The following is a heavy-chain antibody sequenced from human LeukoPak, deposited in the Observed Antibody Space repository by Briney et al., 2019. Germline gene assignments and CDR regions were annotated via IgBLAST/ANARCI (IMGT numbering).Heavy chain of an antibody. CDR1: GYTFTSYG. CDR3: ARVDSSGWSRVEWGFDY. D-gene: IGHD6-19*01. V-gene: IGHV1-18*01. J-gene: IGHJ4*02. CDR2: ISAYNGNT. Sequence: GASVKVSCKASGYTFTSYGISWVRQAPGQGLEWMGWISAYNGNTNYAQKLQGRVTMTTGTSTSTAYMELRSLRSDDTAVYYCARVDSSGWSRVEWGFDYWGQGTLVTVSS.